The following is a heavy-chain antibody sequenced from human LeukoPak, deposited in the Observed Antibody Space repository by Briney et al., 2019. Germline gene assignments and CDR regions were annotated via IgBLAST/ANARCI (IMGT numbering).Heavy chain of an antibody. Sequence: LRLSCAASGFTFDDYAMHWVRQAPGKGLEWVSGISWSSGSIGYADSVKGRFAISRDNAKNSLYLQMNSLRAEDTALYYCAKDLRGYYDSSGYFDYWGQGTLVTVSS. CDR1: GFTFDDYA. J-gene: IGHJ4*02. CDR2: ISWSSGSI. D-gene: IGHD3-22*01. CDR3: AKDLRGYYDSSGYFDY. V-gene: IGHV3-9*01.